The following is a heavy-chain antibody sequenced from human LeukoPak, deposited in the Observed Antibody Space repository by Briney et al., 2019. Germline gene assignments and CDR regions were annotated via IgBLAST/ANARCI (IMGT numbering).Heavy chain of an antibody. Sequence: ASVKVSCKASGYTFTGYYMHWVRQAPGQGLEWMGWINPNSGGTNYAQKFQGRVTMTRDTSISTAYMELSRLRSDDTAVYYCAREMVGSESGYYYYYYMDVWGKGTTVTVSS. CDR2: INPNSGGT. CDR1: GYTFTGYY. CDR3: AREMVGSESGYYYYYYMDV. J-gene: IGHJ6*03. D-gene: IGHD2-8*01. V-gene: IGHV1-2*02.